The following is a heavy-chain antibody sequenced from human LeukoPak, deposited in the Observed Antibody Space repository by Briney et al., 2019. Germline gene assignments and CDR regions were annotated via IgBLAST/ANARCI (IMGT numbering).Heavy chain of an antibody. CDR1: GFTFNNYW. D-gene: IGHD3-22*01. CDR3: AIGVVITTAFDN. Sequence: GGSLRLSCAASGFTFNNYWMHWVRQAPGKGLVWVSGINSDGSSATYADSVKGRFTISRDNAKNALYLEMNSLRAEDMAVYYCAIGVVITTAFDNWGQGTLVTVSS. V-gene: IGHV3-74*01. CDR2: INSDGSSA. J-gene: IGHJ4*02.